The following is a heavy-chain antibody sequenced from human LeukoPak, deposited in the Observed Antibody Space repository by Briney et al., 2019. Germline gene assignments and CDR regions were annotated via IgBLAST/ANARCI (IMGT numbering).Heavy chain of an antibody. CDR3: ARGRDLATLFDY. CDR2: IYYSGST. D-gene: IGHD5-24*01. Sequence: SETLSLTCTVSGGSISSYYWSWIRQPPGKGLEWIGYIYYSGSTNYNPSLKSRVTISVDTSKNQFSLKLSSVTAADTAVYYCARGRDLATLFDYWGQGTLVTVSS. V-gene: IGHV4-59*01. J-gene: IGHJ4*02. CDR1: GGSISSYY.